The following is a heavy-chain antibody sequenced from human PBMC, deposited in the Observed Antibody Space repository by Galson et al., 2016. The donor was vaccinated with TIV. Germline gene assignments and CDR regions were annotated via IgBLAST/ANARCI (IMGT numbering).Heavy chain of an antibody. CDR3: ARALNYGMDV. D-gene: IGHD3-10*01. CDR2: INPDSGDT. J-gene: IGHJ6*02. Sequence: SVKVSCKASGYTFTGYYMHWVRQAPGQGLEWMGWINPDSGDTNSAQEFQGRVTMTRDTSITTAYMDVSSLRPDDTAVYFCARALNYGMDVWGQGPTVTVPS. CDR1: GYTFTGYY. V-gene: IGHV1-2*02.